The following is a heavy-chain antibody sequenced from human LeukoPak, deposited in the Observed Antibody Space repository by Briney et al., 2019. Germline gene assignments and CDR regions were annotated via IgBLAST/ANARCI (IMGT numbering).Heavy chain of an antibody. CDR3: ARVGFYDSSGYYFDY. D-gene: IGHD3-22*01. CDR2: IYPGDSDT. CDR1: GYSFTTFW. J-gene: IGHJ4*02. Sequence: GESLKISCKGSGYSFTTFWFGWVRQNPGIGLELMGIIYPGDSDTRYSPSFQGQVTISADKSITTAYLQWSSLKASDTAIYYCARVGFYDSSGYYFDYWGQGTLVTVSS. V-gene: IGHV5-51*01.